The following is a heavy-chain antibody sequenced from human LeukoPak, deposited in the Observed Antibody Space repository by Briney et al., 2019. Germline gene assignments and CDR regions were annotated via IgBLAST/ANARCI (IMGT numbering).Heavy chain of an antibody. CDR2: IKQDGSEK. V-gene: IGHV3-7*03. CDR1: GFTFSSYW. Sequence: GGSLRLSCAASGFTFSSYWMSWVRQAPGKGLEWVANIKQDGSEKYYVDSVKGRFTISRDNAKNSLYLQMNSLRAEDTAVYYCASRDSSGYYLYDYWGQGTLVTVSS. CDR3: ASRDSSGYYLYDY. J-gene: IGHJ4*02. D-gene: IGHD3-22*01.